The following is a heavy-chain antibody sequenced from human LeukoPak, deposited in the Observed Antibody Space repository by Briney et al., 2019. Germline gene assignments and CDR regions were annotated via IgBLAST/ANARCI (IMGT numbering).Heavy chain of an antibody. D-gene: IGHD1-26*01. CDR3: AKVSVGAITYYDY. Sequence: GGSLRLSCTASGFSFSSPGMNWVRQAPGKGLEWVSAISGSGGSTYYADSVKGRFTISRDNSKNTLYLQMNSLRAEDTAVYYCAKVSVGAITYYDYWGQGTLVTVSS. V-gene: IGHV3-23*01. CDR1: GFSFSSPG. CDR2: ISGSGGST. J-gene: IGHJ4*02.